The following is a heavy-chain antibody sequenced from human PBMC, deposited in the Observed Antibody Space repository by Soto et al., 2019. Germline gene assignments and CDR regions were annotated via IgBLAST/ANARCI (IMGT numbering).Heavy chain of an antibody. CDR3: ARGPDPGGQWLVPSYFDY. D-gene: IGHD6-19*01. Sequence: SVKVSCKASGYTFTSYDINWVRQAPGQGLEWMGGIIPIFGTANYAQKFQGRVTITADESTSTAYMELSSLRSEDTAVYYCARGPDPGGQWLVPSYFDYWGQGTLVTVS. J-gene: IGHJ4*02. CDR2: IIPIFGTA. V-gene: IGHV1-69*13. CDR1: GYTFTSYD.